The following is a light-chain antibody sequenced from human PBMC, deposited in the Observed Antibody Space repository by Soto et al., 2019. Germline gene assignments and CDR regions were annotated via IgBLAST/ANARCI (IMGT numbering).Light chain of an antibody. V-gene: IGKV1-5*01. J-gene: IGKJ1*01. CDR1: QNINNW. Sequence: DIHMTHSPSTLSASIVDRVTITCRASQNINNWIAWYQQKPGKAPKFLIYDASTLESGVPSRFSGSGFGTEFSLTISSLQPDDFGSYYCQHMRTFGQGTKVDIK. CDR3: QHMRT. CDR2: DAS.